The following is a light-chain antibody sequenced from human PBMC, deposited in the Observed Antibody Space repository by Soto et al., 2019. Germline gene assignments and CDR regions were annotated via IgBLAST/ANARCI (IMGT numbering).Light chain of an antibody. V-gene: IGKV3-15*01. J-gene: IGKJ4*01. CDR1: QSVSSN. Sequence: DIVLTQSPATLSASPGKRATLSCRASQSVSSNLAWYQQKPGQAPRLLIYDTSTRATDIPARFSGSGSGTEGTLTISSLQSEDFAVYYCQHYNIWPHMLAFGGGTKVEI. CDR3: QHYNIWPHMLA. CDR2: DTS.